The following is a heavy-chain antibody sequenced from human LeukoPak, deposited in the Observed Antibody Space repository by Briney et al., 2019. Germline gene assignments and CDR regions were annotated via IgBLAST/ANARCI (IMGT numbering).Heavy chain of an antibody. V-gene: IGHV4-39*07. CDR2: IYHSGTTYSGST. CDR1: GASMSNYY. J-gene: IGHJ6*03. Sequence: SETLSLTCNVSGASMSNYYWVWIRQPPGKVLEWIGSIYHSGTTYSGSTYYNPSLKSRVTISLDTSKNQFSLKVGSMTAADTAVYYCARAPHRRIAVAGVLDYYMDVWGKGTTVTVSS. D-gene: IGHD6-19*01. CDR3: ARAPHRRIAVAGVLDYYMDV.